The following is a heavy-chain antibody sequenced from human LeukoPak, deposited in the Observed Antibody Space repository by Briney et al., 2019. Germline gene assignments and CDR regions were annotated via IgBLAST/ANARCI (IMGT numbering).Heavy chain of an antibody. D-gene: IGHD2-2*01. CDR3: AKPLDIGYCSSTSCYAFDY. CDR1: GFTFSSYA. V-gene: IGHV3-23*01. CDR2: ISGSGGST. Sequence: GGSLRLSCAASGFTFSSYAMSWVRQAPGKGLEWVSAISGSGGSTYYADSVKGRFTISRDNSKNTLYLQMNSLRAEDTAVYYCAKPLDIGYCSSTSCYAFDYWGQGTLVTVSS. J-gene: IGHJ4*02.